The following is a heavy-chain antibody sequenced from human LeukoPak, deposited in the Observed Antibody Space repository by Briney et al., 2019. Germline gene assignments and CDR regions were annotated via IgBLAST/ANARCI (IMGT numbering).Heavy chain of an antibody. V-gene: IGHV1-8*03. CDR3: ARGPLRGVRQKNWFDP. CDR1: GYTFTSYD. CDR2: MNPNSGNT. Sequence: GASVKASCKASGYTFTSYDINWVRQATGQGLEWMGWMNPNSGNTGYAQKFQGRVTITRNTSISTAYMELSSLRSEDTAVYYCARGPLRGVRQKNWFDPWGQGTLVTVSS. J-gene: IGHJ5*02. D-gene: IGHD3-10*01.